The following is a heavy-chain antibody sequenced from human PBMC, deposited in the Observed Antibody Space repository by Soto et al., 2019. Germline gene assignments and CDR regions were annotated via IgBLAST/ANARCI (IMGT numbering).Heavy chain of an antibody. CDR2: IDWDDDK. CDR3: ARTAATDTWYYFDY. V-gene: IGHV2-70*17. D-gene: IGHD6-13*01. J-gene: IGHJ4*02. Sequence: QSGPTLVNPTQTLTLTCTVSGFSLSTGGMCVSWIRQPPGKALEWLARIDWDDDKFYSTSLKTRLTISKDTSKNQVVLTMFNMGPVDTATYYCARTAATDTWYYFDYWGQGTRVTVSS. CDR1: GFSLSTGGMC.